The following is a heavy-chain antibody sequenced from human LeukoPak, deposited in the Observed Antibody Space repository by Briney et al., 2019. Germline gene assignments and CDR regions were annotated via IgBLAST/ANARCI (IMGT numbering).Heavy chain of an antibody. CDR2: IYGSGIT. CDR3: ARLKFYDSTGYSPGYYMDV. Sequence: SETLSLTCTVSGGSIISNYWSWIRQSAGTGLEWIGRIYGSGITDYNPSLKSRVTMSLDTSRKQFSLRLTSVTAADTAVYYCARLKFYDSTGYSPGYYMDVWGKGTTISVFS. J-gene: IGHJ6*03. CDR1: GGSIISNY. D-gene: IGHD3-22*01. V-gene: IGHV4-4*07.